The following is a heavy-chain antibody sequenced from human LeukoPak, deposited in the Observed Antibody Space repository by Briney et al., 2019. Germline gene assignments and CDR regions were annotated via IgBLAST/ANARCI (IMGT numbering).Heavy chain of an antibody. D-gene: IGHD3-22*01. V-gene: IGHV1-18*01. CDR1: GYTFTSYG. CDR3: ARSSYDSSGYPYFDY. Sequence: ASVKVSCKASGYTFTSYGISWVRQAPGQGLEWMGWISAYNGNTNYAQKLQGRVTMTTDTSTGTAYMELRSLRSDDTAVYYCARSSYDSSGYPYFDYWGQGTLVTVSS. J-gene: IGHJ4*02. CDR2: ISAYNGNT.